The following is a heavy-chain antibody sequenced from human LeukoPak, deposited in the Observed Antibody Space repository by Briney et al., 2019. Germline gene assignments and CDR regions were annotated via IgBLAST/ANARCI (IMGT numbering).Heavy chain of an antibody. J-gene: IGHJ3*02. CDR3: AREGLGELLDAFDI. CDR2: IYTSGST. CDR1: GGSISSYY. Sequence: SETLSLTCTLPGGSISSYYWSWIRQPAGEGLEWIGRIYTSGSTNYNPSLKSRVTMSVDTSKNQFSLKLSSVTAADTAVYYCAREGLGELLDAFDIWGQGTMVTVSS. D-gene: IGHD3-10*01. V-gene: IGHV4-4*07.